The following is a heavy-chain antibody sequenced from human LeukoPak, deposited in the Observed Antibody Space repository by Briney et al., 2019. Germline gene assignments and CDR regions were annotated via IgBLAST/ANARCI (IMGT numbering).Heavy chain of an antibody. CDR1: GFTFSSYG. D-gene: IGHD6-19*01. CDR2: IRYDGSNK. CDR3: ANSGYSSGWLYYYYYMDV. J-gene: IGHJ6*03. V-gene: IGHV3-30*02. Sequence: PGGSLRLSCAASGFTFSSYGMHWVRQAPGKGLEWVAFIRYDGSNKYYADSVKGRFTISRDNSKNTLYLQMNSLRAEDTAVYYCANSGYSSGWLYYYYYMDVWGKGTTVTISS.